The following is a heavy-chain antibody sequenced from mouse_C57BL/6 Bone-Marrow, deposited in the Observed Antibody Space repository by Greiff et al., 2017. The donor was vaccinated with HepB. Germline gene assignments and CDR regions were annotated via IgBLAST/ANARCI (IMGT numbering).Heavy chain of an antibody. CDR2: INPSNGGT. V-gene: IGHV1-53*01. CDR3: ARFASNYLYYFDY. D-gene: IGHD2-5*01. J-gene: IGHJ2*01. Sequence: VQLQQPGTELVKPGASVKLSCKASGYTFTSYWMHWVKQRPGQGLEWIGNINPSNGGTNYNEKFKSKATLTVDKSSSTAYMQLSSLTSEDSAVYYCARFASNYLYYFDYWGQGTTLTVSS. CDR1: GYTFTSYW.